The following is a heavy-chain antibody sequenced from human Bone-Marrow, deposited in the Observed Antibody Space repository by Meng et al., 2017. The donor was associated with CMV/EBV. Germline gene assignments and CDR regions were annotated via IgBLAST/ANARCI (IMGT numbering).Heavy chain of an antibody. CDR3: ARRGRVTIFGVVISKYYYYGMDV. Sequence: SETLSLTCTVSGGSISSYYWSWIRQPPGKGLEWIGYIYYSGSTNYNPSLKSRVTISVDTSKNQFSLKLSSVTAADTAVYYCARRGRVTIFGVVISKYYYYGMDVWGQGTTVPVSS. J-gene: IGHJ6*02. CDR1: GGSISSYY. V-gene: IGHV4-59*12. D-gene: IGHD3-3*01. CDR2: IYYSGST.